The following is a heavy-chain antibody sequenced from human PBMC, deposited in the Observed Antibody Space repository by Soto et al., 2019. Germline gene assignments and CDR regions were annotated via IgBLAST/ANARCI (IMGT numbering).Heavy chain of an antibody. D-gene: IGHD3-16*01. CDR1: GFMFSAYT. V-gene: IGHV3-21*01. CDR2: ISDDSSYI. CDR3: ATPYYFNH. J-gene: IGHJ1*01. Sequence: PVGSLRLSCAASGFMFSAYTMTWVRQAPGKGLEWLSSISDDSSYIDYADSLRGRFTVSRDNARNSLYLQMDSLGAEDTGVYYCATPYYFNHWGPGTLVTVS.